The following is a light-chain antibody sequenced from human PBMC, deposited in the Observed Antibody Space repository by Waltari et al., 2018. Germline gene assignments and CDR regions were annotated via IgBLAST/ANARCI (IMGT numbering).Light chain of an antibody. V-gene: IGKV4-1*01. CDR2: WAS. CDR1: SVLYSSNNKNY. Sequence: SVLYSSNNKNYLAWYQQKPGQAPNLLIFWASTRESGVPDRFNGSGSGTDFTLTISSLQAEDVAVYYCQQYYSTPITFGQGTRLEI. J-gene: IGKJ5*01. CDR3: QQYYSTPIT.